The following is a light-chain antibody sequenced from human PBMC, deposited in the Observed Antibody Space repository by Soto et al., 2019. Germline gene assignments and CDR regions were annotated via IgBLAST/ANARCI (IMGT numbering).Light chain of an antibody. CDR2: LGS. CDR1: QSLLHSNGYNY. J-gene: IGKJ1*01. V-gene: IGKV2-28*01. CDR3: MQPLQSWT. Sequence: DIVMTQYPLSLPVTPGEPASISCRSSQSLLHSNGYNYLDWYLQKPGQSPQLLIYLGSNRASGVPDRFSGSGSGTDFTPKISRVEAEDVGVYYCMQPLQSWTFGQGTKVDI.